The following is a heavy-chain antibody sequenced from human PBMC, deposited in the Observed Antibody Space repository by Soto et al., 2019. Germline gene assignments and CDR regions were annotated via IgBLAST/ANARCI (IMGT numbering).Heavy chain of an antibody. CDR1: GFTFSSYG. Sequence: QVQLVESGGGVVQPGRSLRLSCAASGFTFSSYGMHWVRQAPGKGLEWVAVISYDGSNKYYADSVKGRFTTSRDNSKNTLYLQMNSLRAEDPAVYYCAKVRSSSWFNSFDYWGQGTLVTVSS. CDR2: ISYDGSNK. V-gene: IGHV3-30*18. D-gene: IGHD6-13*01. CDR3: AKVRSSSWFNSFDY. J-gene: IGHJ4*02.